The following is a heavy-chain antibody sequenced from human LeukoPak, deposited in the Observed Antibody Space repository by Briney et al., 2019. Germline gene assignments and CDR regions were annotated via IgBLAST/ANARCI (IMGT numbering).Heavy chain of an antibody. CDR2: ISGSGGST. D-gene: IGHD3-10*01. Sequence: PGGSLRLSCAASGFTFSSYAMSWVRQAPGKGLEWVSAISGSGGSTYYADSVKGRLTISRDNSKNTLYLQMNSLRAEDTAVYYCAKGPFEVTMVRGVTPFDYWGQGTLVTVSS. J-gene: IGHJ4*02. CDR1: GFTFSSYA. V-gene: IGHV3-23*01. CDR3: AKGPFEVTMVRGVTPFDY.